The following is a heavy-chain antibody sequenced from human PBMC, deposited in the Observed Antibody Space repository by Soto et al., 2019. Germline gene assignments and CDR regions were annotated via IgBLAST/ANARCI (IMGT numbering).Heavy chain of an antibody. CDR1: GDSVSSVGFH. D-gene: IGHD3-3*01. CDR2: IYNGGST. CDR3: ARAPVGLDTISYFDY. J-gene: IGHJ4*02. Sequence: SETLSLTCTVFGDSVSSVGFHWAWLRRPPGKGLEWIGYIYNGGSTYYRPSLESRMHMSLDATRSHYSLRLTSVTAADTAVYFCARAPVGLDTISYFDYWGQGKLVTVSS. V-gene: IGHV4-30-4*01.